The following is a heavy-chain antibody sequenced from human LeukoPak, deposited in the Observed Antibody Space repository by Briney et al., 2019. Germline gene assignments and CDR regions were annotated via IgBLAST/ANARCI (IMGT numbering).Heavy chain of an antibody. CDR1: GFTFSIYG. D-gene: IGHD6-13*01. CDR2: INQDGGEK. Sequence: GGSLRLSCAASGFTFSIYGMSWVRQAPGKGLEWVANINQDGGEKYYVDSVKGRFTISRDNARNSLYLQVHSLRAEDTAVYYCARGVKSAVWQAFDIWGQGTMVTVSS. J-gene: IGHJ3*02. V-gene: IGHV3-7*04. CDR3: ARGVKSAVWQAFDI.